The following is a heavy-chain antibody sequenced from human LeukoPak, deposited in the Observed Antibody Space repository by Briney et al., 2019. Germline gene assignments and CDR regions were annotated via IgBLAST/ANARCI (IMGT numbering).Heavy chain of an antibody. CDR3: ARKFYGGAFDI. CDR2: INWNGGST. CDR1: GFIFSNYN. V-gene: IGHV3-20*04. J-gene: IGHJ3*02. Sequence: RTGGSLRLSCAASGFIFSNYNMHWVRQAPGKGLEWVSGINWNGGSTGYADSVKGRFTISRDNAKNSLYLQMNSLKAEDTALYYCARKFYGGAFDIWGQGTMVTVSS. D-gene: IGHD4-23*01.